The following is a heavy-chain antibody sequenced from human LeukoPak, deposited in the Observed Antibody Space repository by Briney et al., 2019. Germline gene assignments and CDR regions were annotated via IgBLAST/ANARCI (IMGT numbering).Heavy chain of an antibody. D-gene: IGHD3-22*01. J-gene: IGHJ4*02. CDR1: GFTFSNYA. V-gene: IGHV3-23*01. CDR3: AKGKDTYNYDSSGYYFGEY. Sequence: GGSLRLSCAASGFTFSNYAMSWVRQAPGKGLEWVSAMSGSGASTFYADSVKGRFTISRDNSKNTLYLQMNSLRAEDTALYYCAKGKDTYNYDSSGYYFGEYWGQGTLSPSPQ. CDR2: MSGSGAST.